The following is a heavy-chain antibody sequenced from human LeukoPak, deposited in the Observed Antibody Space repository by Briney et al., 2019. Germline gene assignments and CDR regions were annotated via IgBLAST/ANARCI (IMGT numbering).Heavy chain of an antibody. CDR1: GGTFSSYA. Sequence: ASVKVSCKASGGTFSSYAISWVRQAPGQGLEWMGGIVPIFGTADYAQKFQGRVTITADESTSTAYMDLSSLRSEDTALYYCATNLWSRGGDYWYFDLWGRGTLVTVSS. J-gene: IGHJ2*01. D-gene: IGHD3-10*01. V-gene: IGHV1-69*13. CDR2: IVPIFGTA. CDR3: ATNLWSRGGDYWYFDL.